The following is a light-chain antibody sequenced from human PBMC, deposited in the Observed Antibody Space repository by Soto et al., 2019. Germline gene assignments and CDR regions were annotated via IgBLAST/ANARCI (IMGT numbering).Light chain of an antibody. CDR2: DVS. CDR3: QQSYSTPPT. Sequence: IQMAQSPSTLSCSVADIFTINCRASQTISSWLAWYQQRPGKAPKLLIYDVSSLQSGVPSRFSGSGSGTDFTLTINRLQPEDFATYYCQQSYSTPPTFGQGTKVDIK. V-gene: IGKV1-39*01. J-gene: IGKJ1*01. CDR1: QTISSW.